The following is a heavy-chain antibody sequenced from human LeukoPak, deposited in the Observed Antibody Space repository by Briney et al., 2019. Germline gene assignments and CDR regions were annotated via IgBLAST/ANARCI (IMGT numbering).Heavy chain of an antibody. CDR2: INPNSGGT. CDR1: GYTFTGYY. J-gene: IGHJ4*02. D-gene: IGHD6-6*01. CDR3: ARLADEYSSSSFDY. Sequence: ASVKVSCKASGYTFTGYYMHWVRQAPGQGLEWMGWINPNSGGTNYAQKFQGRVTMTRDTSISTAYMELSRLRSDDTVVYYCARLADEYSSSSFDYWGQGTLVTVSS. V-gene: IGHV1-2*02.